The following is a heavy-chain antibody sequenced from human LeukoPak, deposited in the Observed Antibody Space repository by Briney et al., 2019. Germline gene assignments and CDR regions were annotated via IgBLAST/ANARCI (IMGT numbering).Heavy chain of an antibody. CDR2: IYSGGNT. D-gene: IGHD5-18*01. CDR3: ARDRGYSYGPDWYLDL. CDR1: GFTVSTNY. Sequence: AGGSLRLSCAASGFTVSTNYMSWVRQAPGKGLEWVSVIYSGGNTYYADSVKGRFTISRDTSKNTLYLQMDSLRAEDTAVYYCARDRGYSYGPDWYLDLWGRGTLVTVSS. J-gene: IGHJ2*01. V-gene: IGHV3-66*01.